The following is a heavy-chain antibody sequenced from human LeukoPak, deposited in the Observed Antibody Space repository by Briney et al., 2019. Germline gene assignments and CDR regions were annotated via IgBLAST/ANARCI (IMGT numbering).Heavy chain of an antibody. CDR3: ARVWYSGSYPVDY. J-gene: IGHJ4*02. D-gene: IGHD1-26*01. CDR2: ISSSGGST. CDR1: RFTFSSYG. V-gene: IGHV3-23*01. Sequence: GGTLRLSCAASRFTFSSYGMSWVRQAPGKGLEWVSGISSSGGSTYYADSVKGRFTISRDNSRNTLYLQMNSLRAEDTAVYYCARVWYSGSYPVDYWGQGTLVTVSS.